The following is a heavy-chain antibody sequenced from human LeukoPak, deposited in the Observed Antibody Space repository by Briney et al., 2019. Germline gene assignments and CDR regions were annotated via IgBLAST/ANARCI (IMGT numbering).Heavy chain of an antibody. CDR3: ARDLLGGIAAAGTRDY. Sequence: ASVKVSCKASGYTFTGYYMHWVRQAPGQGLEWMGWINPNSGGTNYAQKFQGRVTMTRDTSISTAYMELSRLRSDDTAVYYCARDLLGGIAAAGTRDYWGQGTLVTVSS. CDR2: INPNSGGT. CDR1: GYTFTGYY. V-gene: IGHV1-2*02. D-gene: IGHD6-13*01. J-gene: IGHJ4*02.